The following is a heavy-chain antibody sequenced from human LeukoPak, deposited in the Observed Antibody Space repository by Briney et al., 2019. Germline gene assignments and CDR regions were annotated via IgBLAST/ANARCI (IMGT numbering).Heavy chain of an antibody. Sequence: SETLSLTCTVSGGSISSYYWSWIRQPPGKGLEWIGYIYYSGSTNYNPSLKSRVTISVDTSKNQFSLKLSSVTAADTALYYCARHLYRGPIDVWGQGTTVTVSS. CDR3: ARHLYRGPIDV. D-gene: IGHD5-12*01. V-gene: IGHV4-59*08. CDR2: IYYSGST. CDR1: GGSISSYY. J-gene: IGHJ6*02.